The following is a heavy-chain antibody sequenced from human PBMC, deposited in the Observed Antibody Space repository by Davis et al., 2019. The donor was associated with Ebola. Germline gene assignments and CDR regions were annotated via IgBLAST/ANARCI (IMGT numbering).Heavy chain of an antibody. CDR1: GYRFNSYA. CDR3: ARDRTTGGDY. V-gene: IGHV1-18*01. CDR2: ISAYNGDT. Sequence: ASVKVSCKASGYRFNSYAMSWVRQAPGQGLEWLGWISAYNGDTTYEPKLQGRVTLTTDTSTSTAYMDLRSLTSDDTAVYYCARDRTTGGDYWGQGTLVTVSS. J-gene: IGHJ4*02. D-gene: IGHD4-11*01.